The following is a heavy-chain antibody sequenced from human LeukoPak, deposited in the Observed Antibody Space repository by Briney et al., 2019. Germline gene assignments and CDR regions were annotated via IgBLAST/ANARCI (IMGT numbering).Heavy chain of an antibody. CDR1: GFTLRSYA. Sequence: PGGSLRLSCVASGFTLRSYAMHWVRQAPGKGLEWVAVIWFDGSNEHYADSMKGRVTISRDNSKNTLYLQMYTLRAEDTAVYYCARDQYSSGWSHPGDYWGQGTLVTVSS. V-gene: IGHV3-33*01. CDR3: ARDQYSSGWSHPGDY. D-gene: IGHD6-19*01. J-gene: IGHJ4*02. CDR2: IWFDGSNE.